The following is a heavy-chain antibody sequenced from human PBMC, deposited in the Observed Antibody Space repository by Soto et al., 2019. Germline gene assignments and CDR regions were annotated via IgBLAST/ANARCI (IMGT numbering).Heavy chain of an antibody. CDR1: GGTFSSYA. D-gene: IGHD2-15*01. CDR2: IIPIFGTA. J-gene: IGHJ6*02. Sequence: QVQLVQSGAEVKKPGSSVKVSCKASGGTFSSYAISWVRQAPGQGREWIGGIIPIFGTANYAQKFQGRVTITADSSTRTAYMELSSLRSEDTAVYYCSIVVVVAATPRGGDGMDVWGQGTTVTVSS. V-gene: IGHV1-69*01. CDR3: SIVVVVAATPRGGDGMDV.